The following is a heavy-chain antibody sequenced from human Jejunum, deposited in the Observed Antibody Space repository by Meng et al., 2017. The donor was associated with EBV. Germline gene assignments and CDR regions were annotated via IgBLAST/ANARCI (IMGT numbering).Heavy chain of an antibody. D-gene: IGHD1-14*01. CDR2: INQVGST. V-gene: IGHV4-4*02. CDR3: ARASSERLLDY. Sequence: VWRQYSGPGLARPSGTLSLPCAVSTDFISSYEWWSWVRQPPGKGLEWLGEINQVGSTYYNPSLKSRVTISIDTSKRQFSLRLNSMTAADTAVYYCARASSERLLDYWGQGALVTVSS. J-gene: IGHJ4*02. CDR1: TDFISSYEW.